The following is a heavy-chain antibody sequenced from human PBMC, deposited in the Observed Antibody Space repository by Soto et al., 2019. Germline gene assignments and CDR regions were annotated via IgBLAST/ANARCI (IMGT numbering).Heavy chain of an antibody. Sequence: SETLSLTCTVSGGSISSGDYYWSWIRQPPGKGLEWIGYIYYSGSTYYNPSLKSRVTISVDTSKNQFSLKLSSVTAEDTAVYYCVRDKALGELDPWGQGTLVTVSS. D-gene: IGHD1-7*01. CDR3: VRDKALGELDP. V-gene: IGHV4-30-4*01. CDR2: IYYSGST. J-gene: IGHJ5*02. CDR1: GGSISSGDYY.